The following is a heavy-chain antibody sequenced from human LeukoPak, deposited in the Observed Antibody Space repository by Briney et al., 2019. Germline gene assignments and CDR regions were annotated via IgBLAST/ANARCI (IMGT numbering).Heavy chain of an antibody. V-gene: IGHV3-30*02. Sequence: QTGGSLRLSCAASGFTFSSYGMHWVRQAPGKGLEWVAFIRYDGSNKYYADSVKGRFTISRDNSKNTLYLQMNSLRTEDTAVYYCAKDQPAAQGHAFDIWGQGTMVTVSS. CDR3: AKDQPAAQGHAFDI. CDR2: IRYDGSNK. CDR1: GFTFSSYG. D-gene: IGHD2-2*01. J-gene: IGHJ3*02.